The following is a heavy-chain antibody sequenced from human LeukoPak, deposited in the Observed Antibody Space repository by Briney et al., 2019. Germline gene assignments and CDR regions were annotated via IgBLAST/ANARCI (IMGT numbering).Heavy chain of an antibody. CDR3: ARRRGYSYGPDFDY. D-gene: IGHD5-18*01. J-gene: IGHJ4*02. Sequence: SVKVSCKASGGTFSSYAISWVRRAPGQGREWMGRIIPIFGTANYAQKFQGRVTITTDELTSTAYMEVTGLRSEDTAVYYCARRRGYSYGPDFDYWGQGSLVTVSS. CDR2: IIPIFGTA. V-gene: IGHV1-69*05. CDR1: GGTFSSYA.